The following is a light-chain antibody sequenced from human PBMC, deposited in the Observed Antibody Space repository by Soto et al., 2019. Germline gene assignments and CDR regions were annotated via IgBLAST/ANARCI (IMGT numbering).Light chain of an antibody. J-gene: IGKJ1*01. V-gene: IGKV3-20*01. CDR3: QQYGSSRWA. Sequence: EIGLTQSPGTLSLSPGERATLSCRASQSVASAYLAWYHHKPGQPPRLLIYGASIRATGIPDRISGSGSGTDFTLTISRLEAEDFGVYYCQQYGSSRWAFGQGTKVEAK. CDR2: GAS. CDR1: QSVASAY.